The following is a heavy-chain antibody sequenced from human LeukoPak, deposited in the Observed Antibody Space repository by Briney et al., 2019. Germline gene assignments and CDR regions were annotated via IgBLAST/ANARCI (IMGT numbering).Heavy chain of an antibody. D-gene: IGHD2-21*02. CDR1: GGTFSSYA. J-gene: IGHJ5*02. Sequence: ASVKVSCKASGGTFSSYAISWVRQAPGQGLEWMGGIIPIFGTANYAQKFQGRVTITADESTSTDYMELSSLRSEDTAVYYCARGPCGGDCYKNWFDPWGQGTLVTVSS. CDR2: IIPIFGTA. V-gene: IGHV1-69*13. CDR3: ARGPCGGDCYKNWFDP.